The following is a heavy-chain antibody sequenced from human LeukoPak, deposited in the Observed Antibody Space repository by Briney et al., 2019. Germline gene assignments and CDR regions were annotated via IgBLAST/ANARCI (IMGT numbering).Heavy chain of an antibody. CDR1: GDSVSSNSAA. D-gene: IGHD1-14*01. CDR3: ARGGIYFDY. J-gene: IGHJ4*02. V-gene: IGHV6-1*01. CDR2: TFYRSKWYD. Sequence: SQTLSLTCAISGDSVSSNSAAWNWIRQSPSRGLEWLGRTFYRSKWYDEYAVSVKSRITINPDTSKSQFSLQLNSVTPEDTAVSCCARGGIYFDYWGQGTLVTVSS.